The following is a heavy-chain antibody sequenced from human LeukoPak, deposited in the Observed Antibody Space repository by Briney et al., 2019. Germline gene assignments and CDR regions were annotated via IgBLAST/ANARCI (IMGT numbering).Heavy chain of an antibody. CDR3: ASLRERSYYARGFDY. CDR2: IYYSGST. CDR1: GGSISSSSYY. Sequence: SETLSLTCTVSGGSISSSSYYWGWIRQPPGKGLEWIGSIYYSGSTYYNPSPKSRVTISVDTSKNQFSLKLSSVTAADTAVYYCASLRERSYYARGFDYWGQGTLVTVSS. D-gene: IGHD3-3*01. J-gene: IGHJ4*02. V-gene: IGHV4-39*07.